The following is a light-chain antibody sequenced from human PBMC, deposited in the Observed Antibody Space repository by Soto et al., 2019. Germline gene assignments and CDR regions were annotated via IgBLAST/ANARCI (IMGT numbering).Light chain of an antibody. CDR3: SSYASSSSYV. CDR2: EVT. Sequence: QSVLTQPASVSGSPGQSITISCTGTSSDVGGYNHVSWYQIHPGKAPKLIIYEVTSRPSGVSYRLSGSKSGNSASLTISGLQAEDEADYYCSSYASSSSYVLGGGTKVTVL. CDR1: SSDVGGYNH. J-gene: IGLJ1*01. V-gene: IGLV2-14*01.